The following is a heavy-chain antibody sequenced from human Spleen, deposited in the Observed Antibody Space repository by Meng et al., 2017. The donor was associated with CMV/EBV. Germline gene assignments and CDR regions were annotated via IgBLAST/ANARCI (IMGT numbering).Heavy chain of an antibody. Sequence: ASVKVSCKASGYTFTGYYMHWVRQAPGQGLEWMGWINPNSGGTNYAQKFQGRVTMTRDTSISTAYMELSRLRSDDTAVYYCARGDNQPLEWLLSQVISYGMDVWGQGTTVTVSS. CDR1: GYTFTGYY. V-gene: IGHV1-2*02. CDR2: INPNSGGT. CDR3: ARGDNQPLEWLLSQVISYGMDV. J-gene: IGHJ6*02. D-gene: IGHD3-3*01.